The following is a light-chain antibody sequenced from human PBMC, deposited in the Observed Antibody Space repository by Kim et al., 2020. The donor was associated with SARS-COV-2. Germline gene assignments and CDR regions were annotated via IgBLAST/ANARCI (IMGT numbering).Light chain of an antibody. CDR1: SSDVGGFNY. J-gene: IGLJ3*02. CDR3: SSYTSSISWV. CDR2: DVS. Sequence: QSITISCTGTSSDVGGFNYVSWYQQHPGKAPKLMIYDVSTRPSGVSDRFSGSKSGNTASLTISGLQAEDEAVYYCSSYTSSISWVFGGGTQLTVL. V-gene: IGLV2-14*03.